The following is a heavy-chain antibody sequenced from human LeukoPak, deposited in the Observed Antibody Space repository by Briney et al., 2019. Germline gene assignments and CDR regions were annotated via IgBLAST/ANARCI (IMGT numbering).Heavy chain of an antibody. J-gene: IGHJ6*02. CDR2: IKPDGSEK. CDR1: GFTFNYYW. Sequence: TGGSLRLSCAASGFTFNYYWMSWVRQTPGKGLEWLANIKPDGSEKYYVDSVRGRFTISRDNAKSPVHLQMNGLRAEDTAIYYCARDGHYFAMDVWGQGTTVTVSS. CDR3: ARDGHYFAMDV. V-gene: IGHV3-7*03.